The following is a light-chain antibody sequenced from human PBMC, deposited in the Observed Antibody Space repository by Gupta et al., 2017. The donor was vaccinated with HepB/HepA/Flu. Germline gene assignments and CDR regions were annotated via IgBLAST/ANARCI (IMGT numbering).Light chain of an antibody. CDR1: QSVVYTNGIAY. CDR3: RQGTHWPVT. CDR2: RVS. V-gene: IGKV2-30*01. J-gene: IGKJ1*01. Sequence: DVVMTQSPLSLPVTLGQPASISCRSSQSVVYTNGIAYLSWFLQRPGQSPRRLIYRVSNRDYGVPDRFSGSGSGTDFTLKISRVEAEDVGVYYCRQGTHWPVTFGQGTKVEI.